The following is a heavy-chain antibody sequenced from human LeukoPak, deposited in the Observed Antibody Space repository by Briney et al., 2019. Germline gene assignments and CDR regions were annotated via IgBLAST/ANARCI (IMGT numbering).Heavy chain of an antibody. CDR1: GYTFTSYY. V-gene: IGHV1-46*01. J-gene: IGHJ3*02. CDR3: AGTMIVPDPTSLDAFDI. D-gene: IGHD3-22*01. CDR2: INPIGGST. Sequence: ASVNVTCKASGYTFTSYYMHWVRQAPGQGLEWMGIINPIGGSTSYAQKFQGRVTMTRDMSSRTVYMELSSLRSEDTAVYYCAGTMIVPDPTSLDAFDIWGQGTMVNVSS.